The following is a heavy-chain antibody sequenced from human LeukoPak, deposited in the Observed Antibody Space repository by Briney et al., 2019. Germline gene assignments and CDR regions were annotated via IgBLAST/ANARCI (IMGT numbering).Heavy chain of an antibody. V-gene: IGHV3-13*01. Sequence: PGGSLRLSCAASGFTLSSYDMHWVRQATGKGLEWVSAIGTAGVTYYPGSVKGRFTISRENAKYSLYLQMNSLRAVDRLGAYGARGGNRYCSGGSCYMFDYWGQGTLVTVSS. CDR2: IGTAGVT. CDR1: GFTLSSYD. CDR3: ARGGNRYCSGGSCYMFDY. J-gene: IGHJ4*02. D-gene: IGHD2-15*01.